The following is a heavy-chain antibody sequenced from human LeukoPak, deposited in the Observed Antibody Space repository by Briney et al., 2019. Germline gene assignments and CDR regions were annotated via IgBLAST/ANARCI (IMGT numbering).Heavy chain of an antibody. CDR2: INPSGGST. V-gene: IGHV1-46*01. J-gene: IGHJ4*02. Sequence: ASVKVSCKASGYTFTTYYMHWVRQAPGQGLEWMGIINPSGGSTSYAQMFQGRVTMTGDMSTSTVYMELSSLRSEDTAVYYCARDQGGTLDYWGQGTLVTVSS. CDR1: GYTFTTYY. CDR3: ARDQGGTLDY. D-gene: IGHD1-1*01.